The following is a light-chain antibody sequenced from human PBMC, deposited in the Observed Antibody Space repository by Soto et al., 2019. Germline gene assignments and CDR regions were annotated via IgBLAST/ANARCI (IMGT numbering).Light chain of an antibody. V-gene: IGKV3-20*01. CDR1: QSVSSY. Sequence: EIVLTHSPATLSLSPWERATLSCRASQSVSSYLAWYQQKPGQAPRLLIYDTSTRATGVPTRFSGSRSGAEFTLTISRLEPEDFAVYFCQQYDSSPRTFGQGTKVDIK. CDR3: QQYDSSPRT. J-gene: IGKJ1*01. CDR2: DTS.